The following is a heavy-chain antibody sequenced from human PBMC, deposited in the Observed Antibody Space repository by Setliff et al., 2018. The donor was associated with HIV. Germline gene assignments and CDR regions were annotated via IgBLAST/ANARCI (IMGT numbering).Heavy chain of an antibody. Sequence: PSETLSLTCDVSGFSISSRYYWGWIRQSPGKGLEWIGNIYHTGSSYYNPSLNDRATISLDTSKNQFSLRLRSVTAADTAVYYCARVSCSSWYSIPRYYYYSMDVWGNGTTVTV. CDR1: GFSISSRYY. J-gene: IGHJ6*03. V-gene: IGHV4-38-2*01. CDR3: ARVSCSSWYSIPRYYYYSMDV. CDR2: IYHTGSS. D-gene: IGHD6-13*01.